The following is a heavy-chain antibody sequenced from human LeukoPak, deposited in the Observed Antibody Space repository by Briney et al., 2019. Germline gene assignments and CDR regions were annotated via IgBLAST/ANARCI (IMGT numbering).Heavy chain of an antibody. J-gene: IGHJ5*02. Sequence: ASVKVSCKASGYTFTSYDINWVRQATGQGLEWMGWMNPNSGNTGYAQKFQGRVTITRNTSISTAYMELSSLRPEDTAVYYCARAAYDYVWGSYRRNWFDPWGQGTLVTVSS. CDR3: ARAAYDYVWGSYRRNWFDP. CDR2: MNPNSGNT. D-gene: IGHD3-16*02. CDR1: GYTFTSYD. V-gene: IGHV1-8*03.